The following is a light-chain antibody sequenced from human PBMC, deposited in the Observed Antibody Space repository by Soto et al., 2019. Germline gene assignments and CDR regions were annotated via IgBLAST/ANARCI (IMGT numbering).Light chain of an antibody. V-gene: IGLV2-14*01. CDR2: EVS. CDR3: SSYTSSSTLDVV. CDR1: SSDVGGYNY. J-gene: IGLJ2*01. Sequence: QSALTQPASVSGSPGQSITISCTGTSSDVGGYNYVSWYQQHPGKAPKLMIYEVSNRPSGVSNRFSGSKSGNTASLTISGLQAEDEAYYYCSSYTSSSTLDVVFGGGTQLTVL.